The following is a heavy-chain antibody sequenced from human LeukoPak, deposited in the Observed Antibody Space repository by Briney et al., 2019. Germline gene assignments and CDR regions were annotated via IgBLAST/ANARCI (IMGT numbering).Heavy chain of an antibody. CDR2: ISVSGGST. Sequence: GGSLRLSCAASGFTFSSYAMSRVRQAPGKGLEWVSAISVSGGSTYYADSVKGRFTISRDNSKNTLYLQMNSLRAEDTAVYYCARNNRIAAAGTYWFDPWGQGTLVTVSS. V-gene: IGHV3-23*01. CDR3: ARNNRIAAAGTYWFDP. J-gene: IGHJ5*02. D-gene: IGHD6-13*01. CDR1: GFTFSSYA.